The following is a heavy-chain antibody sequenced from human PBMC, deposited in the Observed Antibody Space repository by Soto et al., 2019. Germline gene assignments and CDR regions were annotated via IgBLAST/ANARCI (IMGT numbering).Heavy chain of an antibody. J-gene: IGHJ4*02. V-gene: IGHV3-33*01. CDR2: IWYDGSNK. CDR3: ARERWGGGAFDY. Sequence: ESGGGVVQPGRSLRLSCAASGFTFSSYGMHWVRQAPGKGLEWVAVIWYDGSNKYYADSVKGRFTISRDNSKNTLYLQMNSLRAEDTAVYYCARERWGGGAFDYWGQGTLVTVSS. D-gene: IGHD2-21*01. CDR1: GFTFSSYG.